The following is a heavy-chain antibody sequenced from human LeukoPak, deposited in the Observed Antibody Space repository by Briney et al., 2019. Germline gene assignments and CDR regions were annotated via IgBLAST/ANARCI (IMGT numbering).Heavy chain of an antibody. V-gene: IGHV3-30*04. J-gene: IGHJ6*02. CDR2: IAYDGSNK. D-gene: IGHD4-17*01. Sequence: PGGSLRLSCAASGFTLSSYALSWFRQAPGRGREWVAVIAYDGSNKSYADAVKGRFTISRDNYKNTLYLQMNSLRAEDTAVYYCARTTVTQATYYYSGMDVWGQGTTVTVSS. CDR3: ARTTVTQATYYYSGMDV. CDR1: GFTLSSYA.